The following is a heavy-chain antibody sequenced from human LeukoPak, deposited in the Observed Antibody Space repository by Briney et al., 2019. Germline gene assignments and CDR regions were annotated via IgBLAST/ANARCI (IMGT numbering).Heavy chain of an antibody. Sequence: ASVKVSYKASGYTFTSYYMHWVRQAPGQGLEWMGIINPSGGSTSYAQKFQGRVTITADESTSTAYMELSSLRSEDTAVYYCARDRADFWRGDRAFDIWGQGTMVTVSS. D-gene: IGHD3-3*01. J-gene: IGHJ3*02. CDR1: GYTFTSYY. CDR3: ARDRADFWRGDRAFDI. V-gene: IGHV1-46*01. CDR2: INPSGGST.